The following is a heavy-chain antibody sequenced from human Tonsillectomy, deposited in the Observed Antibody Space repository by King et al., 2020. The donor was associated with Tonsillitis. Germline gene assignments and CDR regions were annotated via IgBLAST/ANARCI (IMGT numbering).Heavy chain of an antibody. D-gene: IGHD3-3*01. J-gene: IGHJ4*02. CDR2: INHSGTT. V-gene: IGHV4-34*01. CDR3: ARGRNDFWSGYYYFDY. CDR1: GGSFSGYY. Sequence: LQLQQWGAGLLKPSETLSLTCAVFGGSFSGYYWTWIRQPPGMGLEWIGEINHSGTTNYNPALKSRLTISVDTAKNQFSLKLSSVTAADTAVYYCARGRNDFWSGYYYFDYWGQGTLVTVSS.